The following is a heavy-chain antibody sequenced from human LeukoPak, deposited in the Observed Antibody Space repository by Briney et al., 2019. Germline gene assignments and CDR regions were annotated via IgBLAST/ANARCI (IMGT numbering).Heavy chain of an antibody. V-gene: IGHV4-61*01. CDR2: IYYSGST. CDR3: ALGASSSWYLEYFQH. D-gene: IGHD6-13*01. CDR1: GGSVSSGSYY. J-gene: IGHJ1*01. Sequence: SETLSLTCTVSGGSVSSGSYYWSWIRQPPGKGLEWIGYIYYSGSTNYNPSLKSRVTISVDTSKNQFSLKLSSVTAADTAVYYCALGASSSWYLEYFQHWGQGTLVTVSS.